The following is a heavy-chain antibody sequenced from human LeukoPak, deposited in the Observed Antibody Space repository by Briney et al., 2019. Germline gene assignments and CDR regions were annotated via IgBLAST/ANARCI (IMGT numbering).Heavy chain of an antibody. CDR1: GYSFTSYW. V-gene: IGHV5-51*01. Sequence: GESLKISCQGSGYSFTSYWMGWVRQMPGKGLEWMGIIYPGDSDTRYSPSFQGQVTISAAKYISTAYLQWSSLKASDTAMYYCARSTPSIAESSAFDIWGQGTMVTVSA. D-gene: IGHD6-6*01. CDR3: ARSTPSIAESSAFDI. J-gene: IGHJ3*02. CDR2: IYPGDSDT.